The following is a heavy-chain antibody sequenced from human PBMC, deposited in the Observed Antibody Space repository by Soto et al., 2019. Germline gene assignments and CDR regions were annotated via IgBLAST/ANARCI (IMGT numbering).Heavy chain of an antibody. V-gene: IGHV3-21*01. CDR3: ARDHAYYDFWSGYQVYYYYGMDV. Sequence: EVQLVESGGGLVKPGGSLRLSCAASGFTFSSYIMNWVRQAPGKGLEWVSSISSSSSYIYYADSVKGRFTISRDNAKNSLYLQMNSLRAEDTAVYYCARDHAYYDFWSGYQVYYYYGMDVWGQGTTVTVSS. D-gene: IGHD3-3*01. CDR2: ISSSSSYI. CDR1: GFTFSSYI. J-gene: IGHJ6*02.